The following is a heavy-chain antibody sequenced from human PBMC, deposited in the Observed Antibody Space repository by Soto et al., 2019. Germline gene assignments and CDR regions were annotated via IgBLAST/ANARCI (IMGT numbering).Heavy chain of an antibody. CDR3: ARGGDIVLVPTAISWFDP. Sequence: ASVKVSCKVSGYTLTELSMHWVRQAPGKGLEWMGGFDPEDGETIYAQKFQGRVTITADESTSTAYMELSSLRSEDTAVYYCARGGDIVLVPTAISWFDPWGQGTLVTVSS. V-gene: IGHV1-24*01. CDR2: FDPEDGET. D-gene: IGHD2-2*01. CDR1: GYTLTELS. J-gene: IGHJ5*02.